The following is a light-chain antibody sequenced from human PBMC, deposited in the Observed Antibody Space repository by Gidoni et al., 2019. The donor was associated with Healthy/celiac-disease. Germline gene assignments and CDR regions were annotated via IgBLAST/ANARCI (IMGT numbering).Light chain of an antibody. V-gene: IGKV3-20*01. J-gene: IGKJ1*01. CDR3: QQYGSSPRT. Sequence: ESVWTQSAGTLSLSPGERATLSCRASQCVSSSYLAWYQQKPGQAPRLLIYGASSRATGIPDRFSGSGSGTDFTLTISRLEPEDFAVYYCQQYGSSPRTFGQGTKVEIK. CDR1: QCVSSSY. CDR2: GAS.